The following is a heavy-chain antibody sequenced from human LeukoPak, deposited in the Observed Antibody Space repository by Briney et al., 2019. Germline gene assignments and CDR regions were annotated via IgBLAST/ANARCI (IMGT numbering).Heavy chain of an antibody. J-gene: IGHJ6*03. Sequence: ASVKVSCKASGYTFTGYYMHRVRQAPGQGLEWMGWINPNSGGTNYAQKFQGRVTMTRDTSISTAYMELSRLRSDDTAVYYCARDLGTVTTSYYYYMDVWGKGTTVTVSS. CDR3: ARDLGTVTTSYYYYMDV. D-gene: IGHD4-17*01. V-gene: IGHV1-2*02. CDR2: INPNSGGT. CDR1: GYTFTGYY.